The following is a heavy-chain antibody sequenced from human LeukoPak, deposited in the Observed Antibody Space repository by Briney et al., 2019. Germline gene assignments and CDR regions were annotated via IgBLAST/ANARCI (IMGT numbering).Heavy chain of an antibody. D-gene: IGHD2-2*01. CDR3: RVGCSSTSCYPFDY. V-gene: IGHV1-2*02. Sequence: ASVKVSCKASGYTFTGYYMHWVRQAPGQGLEWMGWINPNSGGTNYAQKFQGRVTMTRDTSISTAYMELSRLRSDDTAVYYCRVGCSSTSCYPFDYWGQGTLVTVSS. CDR2: INPNSGGT. J-gene: IGHJ4*02. CDR1: GYTFTGYY.